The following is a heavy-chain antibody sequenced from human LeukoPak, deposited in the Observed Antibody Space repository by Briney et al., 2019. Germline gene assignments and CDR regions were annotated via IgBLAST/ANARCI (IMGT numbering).Heavy chain of an antibody. CDR3: ARGPRITLIRGGQWYFYMDV. CDR2: IRYDGSNK. CDR1: GFTFSSYG. Sequence: GGSLRLSCAASGFTFSSYGMHWVRQAPGKGLEWVAFIRYDGSNKYYADSVKGRFTISRDNSKNTLYLQMNSLRAEDTAVYYCARGPRITLIRGGQWYFYMDVWGKGTTVTISS. V-gene: IGHV3-30*02. D-gene: IGHD3-10*01. J-gene: IGHJ6*03.